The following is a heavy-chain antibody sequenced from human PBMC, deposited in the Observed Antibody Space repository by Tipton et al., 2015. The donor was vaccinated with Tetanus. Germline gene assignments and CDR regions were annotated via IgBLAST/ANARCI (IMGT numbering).Heavy chain of an antibody. Sequence: GLVKPSETLSLTCTVSRGPISSYYWSWIRQPAGKGLEWIGHISNGNTDYAASLRSRVTLSVDTSKNQFSLELRSVTAADTAVYYCAGVTAQRTELYFEHWGQGTQVTVSS. CDR1: RGPISSYY. J-gene: IGHJ1*01. V-gene: IGHV4-4*07. D-gene: IGHD2-8*02. CDR2: ISNGNT. CDR3: AGVTAQRTELYFEH.